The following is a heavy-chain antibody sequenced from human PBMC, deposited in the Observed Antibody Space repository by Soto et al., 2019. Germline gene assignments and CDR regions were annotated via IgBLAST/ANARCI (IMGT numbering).Heavy chain of an antibody. CDR3: AKDAQRTYYYDSSGYDY. V-gene: IGHV3-23*01. CDR1: GFTFSSYA. CDR2: ISGSGGST. D-gene: IGHD3-22*01. J-gene: IGHJ4*02. Sequence: PGGSLRLSCAASGFTFSSYAMSWVRQAPGKGLEWVSAISGSGGSTYYADSVKGRFTISRDNSKNTLYLQMNSLRAEDTAVYYCAKDAQRTYYYDSSGYDYWGQGTLVTVSS.